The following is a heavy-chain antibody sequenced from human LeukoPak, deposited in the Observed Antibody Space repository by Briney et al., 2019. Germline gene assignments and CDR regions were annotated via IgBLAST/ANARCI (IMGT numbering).Heavy chain of an antibody. V-gene: IGHV4-38-2*02. D-gene: IGHD4-17*01. CDR3: ARTHMTTVTTTFDY. Sequence: PSETLSLTCTVSGYSISSGYYWGWIRQPPGKGLEWIGSIYHSGSTYYNPSLKRRVTISVDTSKNQFSLTLSSVTAADTAVYYCARTHMTTVTTTFDYWGQGTLVTVSS. CDR1: GYSISSGYY. J-gene: IGHJ4*02. CDR2: IYHSGST.